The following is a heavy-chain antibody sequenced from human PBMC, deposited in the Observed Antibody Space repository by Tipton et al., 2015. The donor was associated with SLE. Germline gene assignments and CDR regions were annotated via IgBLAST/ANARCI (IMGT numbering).Heavy chain of an antibody. CDR2: IYYSGST. V-gene: IGHV4-39*07. J-gene: IGHJ3*02. Sequence: TLSLTCTVSGGSISSSSYYWGWIRQPPGKGLEWIGSIYYSGSTYYNPSLKSRVTISVDTSKNQFSLKLSSVTAADTAVYYCARGNYYYGSAAFDIWGQGTMVTVSS. CDR3: ARGNYYYGSAAFDI. CDR1: GGSISSSSYY. D-gene: IGHD3-10*01.